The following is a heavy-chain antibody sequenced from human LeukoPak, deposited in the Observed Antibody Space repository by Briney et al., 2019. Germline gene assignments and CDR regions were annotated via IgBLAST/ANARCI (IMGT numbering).Heavy chain of an antibody. CDR1: GFTFSSYG. D-gene: IGHD3-10*01. J-gene: IGHJ5*02. CDR3: AKDPAEYYYGSGNWFDP. CDR2: TSGSGGST. Sequence: GGSLRLSCAASGFTFSSYGMSWVRQAPGKGLEWVSATSGSGGSTHYADSVKGRFTISRDNSKNTLYLQMNSLRAEDTAVYYCAKDPAEYYYGSGNWFDPWGQGTLVTVSS. V-gene: IGHV3-23*01.